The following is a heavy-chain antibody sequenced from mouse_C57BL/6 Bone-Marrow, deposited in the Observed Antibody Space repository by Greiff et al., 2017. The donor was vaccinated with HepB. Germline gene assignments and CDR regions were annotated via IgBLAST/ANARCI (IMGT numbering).Heavy chain of an antibody. D-gene: IGHD1-1*01. V-gene: IGHV2-9-1*01. J-gene: IGHJ2*01. CDR2: IWTGGGT. Sequence: QVQLKESGPGLVAPSQRLSITCTVSGFSFTSYAISWVRQPPGKGLEWLGVIWTGGGTNYNSALKSRLSISKDNSKSQVFLKMNSLQTDDTARYYCARNFGPFYYYGYFDYWGQGTTLTVSS. CDR1: GFSFTSYA. CDR3: ARNFGPFYYYGYFDY.